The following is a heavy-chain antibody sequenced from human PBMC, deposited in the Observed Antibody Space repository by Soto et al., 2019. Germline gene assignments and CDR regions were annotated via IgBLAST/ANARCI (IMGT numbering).Heavy chain of an antibody. Sequence: GGSLRLSCAASGFTFSSYAMSWVRQAPGKGLEWVSAISGSVGSTYYADSVKGRFTISRDNSKNTLYLQMNSLRAEDTAVYYCAKLEVGTTGGFDYWGQGTTVTVSS. V-gene: IGHV3-23*01. CDR2: ISGSVGST. CDR3: AKLEVGTTGGFDY. J-gene: IGHJ4*02. D-gene: IGHD1-7*01. CDR1: GFTFSSYA.